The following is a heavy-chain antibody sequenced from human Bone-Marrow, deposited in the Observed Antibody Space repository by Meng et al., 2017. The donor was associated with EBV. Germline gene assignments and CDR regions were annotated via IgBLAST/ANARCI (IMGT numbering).Heavy chain of an antibody. D-gene: IGHD3-10*01. V-gene: IGHV4-61*01. CDR2: IYNGGTT. CDR3: AKSRSSTPGVVDY. CDR1: GASVSGGTYH. J-gene: IGHJ4*02. Sequence: QVAGPARVEPTETRSFTCPVSGASVSGGTYHWSWFRQPPGKELEWIGYIYNGGTTIYNPSLKSRVTILVDASKNQFSLKLSSVTTADTAVYYCAKSRSSTPGVVDYWGQGTLVTVSS.